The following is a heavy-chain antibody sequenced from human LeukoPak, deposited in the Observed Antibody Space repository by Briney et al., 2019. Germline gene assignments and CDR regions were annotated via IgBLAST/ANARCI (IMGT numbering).Heavy chain of an antibody. CDR1: GDSISNSNW. J-gene: IGHJ4*02. Sequence: PSETLPLTCAVSGDSISNSNWWTWIRQPPGKGLEWIGEVYPSGSTNYSPSLKSRVTISVDKSKNQFSLTLSSVTAADTAVYFCGTTEHDSGDYWGQGTLVTVSS. CDR2: VYPSGST. CDR3: GTTEHDSGDY. D-gene: IGHD6-25*01. V-gene: IGHV4-4*02.